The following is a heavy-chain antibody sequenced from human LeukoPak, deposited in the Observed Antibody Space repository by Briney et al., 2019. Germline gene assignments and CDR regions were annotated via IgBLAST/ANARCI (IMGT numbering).Heavy chain of an antibody. CDR2: ISRRGDTT. J-gene: IGHJ4*02. CDR1: GFSFSSYA. V-gene: IGHV3-23*01. Sequence: GGSLRLSCAASGFSFSSYAMSWVRQAPGKGLEWLSCISRRGDTTYYTDSVKGRFTISRDNSNNTLYLQMNTLRADDTAVYYCSKATGPNSFRYIEYWGQGTLVTVSS. D-gene: IGHD1-14*01. CDR3: SKATGPNSFRYIEY.